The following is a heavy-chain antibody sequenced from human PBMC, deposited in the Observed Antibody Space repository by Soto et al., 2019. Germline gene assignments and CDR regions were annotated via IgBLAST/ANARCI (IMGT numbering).Heavy chain of an antibody. CDR1: GFTFSSYW. Sequence: PGGSLRLSCAASGFTFSSYWMSWVRQAPGKGLEWVANIKQDGSEKYYVDSVKGRFTISRDNAKNSLYLQMNSLRAEDTAVYYCTTDPYDFWSGRKYYYYYGMDVWGQGSTVTVSS. D-gene: IGHD3-3*01. V-gene: IGHV3-7*01. J-gene: IGHJ6*02. CDR2: IKQDGSEK. CDR3: TTDPYDFWSGRKYYYYYGMDV.